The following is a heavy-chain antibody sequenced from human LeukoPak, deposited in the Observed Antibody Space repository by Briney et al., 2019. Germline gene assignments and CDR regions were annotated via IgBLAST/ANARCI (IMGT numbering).Heavy chain of an antibody. D-gene: IGHD2-2*01. Sequence: GGSLRLSCAASGFTFSDYYMSWIRQAPGKGLEWVADISSTSIYTKYADSVKGRFTISRDNAKNSLYLQMNSLRAEDTAVYYCAREDGCSSSWYSDYWGQGTLVTVSS. J-gene: IGHJ4*02. CDR3: AREDGCSSSWYSDY. CDR1: GFTFSDYY. V-gene: IGHV3-11*05. CDR2: ISSTSIYT.